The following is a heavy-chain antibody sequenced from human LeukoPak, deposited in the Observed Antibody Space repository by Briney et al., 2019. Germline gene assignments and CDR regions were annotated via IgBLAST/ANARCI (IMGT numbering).Heavy chain of an antibody. CDR3: ARGDWRWYFDL. CDR1: GFTFTSYA. Sequence: GASVKVSCKTSGFTFTSYAVHWVRQAPGQTFQWLGCINGGNGHARYSEKFRGRVTITRDTSTGTAYMDLGSLTSPDTAVYYCARGDWRWYFDLWGRGTLVTVSS. D-gene: IGHD2-21*01. J-gene: IGHJ2*01. CDR2: INGGNGHA. V-gene: IGHV1-3*01.